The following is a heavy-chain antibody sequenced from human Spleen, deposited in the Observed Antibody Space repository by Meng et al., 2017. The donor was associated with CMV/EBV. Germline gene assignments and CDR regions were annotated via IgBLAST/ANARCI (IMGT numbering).Heavy chain of an antibody. CDR3: SPQYGDYFDY. CDR1: GFTFSSYE. Sequence: GESLKISCAASGFTFSSYEMNWVRQAPEKGLEWVADIKCDGSEKYYVDSVKGRLTISRDNAKNSLYLQVNSLRAEDMTVYYCSPQYGDYFDYWGQGTLVTVSS. V-gene: IGHV3-52*01. CDR2: IKCDGSEK. D-gene: IGHD4-17*01. J-gene: IGHJ4*02.